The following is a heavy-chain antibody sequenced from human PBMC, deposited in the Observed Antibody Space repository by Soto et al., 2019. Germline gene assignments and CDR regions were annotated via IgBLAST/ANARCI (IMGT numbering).Heavy chain of an antibody. CDR3: AKDYYNTSAYWGYFDS. J-gene: IGHJ4*03. CDR2: ITGSGGNT. V-gene: IGHV3-23*01. CDR1: GFTFSNYA. D-gene: IGHD3-22*01. Sequence: EVHLLESGGGLVRPGGSLRLSCEASGFTFSNYAMSWVRQAPGKGLDWVSAITGSGGNTYYADSVKGRFTIFRDNSMNTLNLQMDSLRAEDTAIYFCAKDYYNTSAYWGYFDSWGQGILVTVSS.